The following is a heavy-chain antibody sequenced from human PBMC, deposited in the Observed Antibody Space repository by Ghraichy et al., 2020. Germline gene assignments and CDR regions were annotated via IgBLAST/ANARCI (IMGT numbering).Heavy chain of an antibody. CDR1: GFTFSSYA. CDR3: AKDTTPGSPGYSSSWYGGYGMDV. D-gene: IGHD6-13*01. CDR2: ISGSGGST. V-gene: IGHV3-23*01. J-gene: IGHJ6*02. Sequence: GGSLRLSCAASGFTFSSYAMSWVRQAPGKGLEWVSAISGSGGSTYYADSVKGRFTISRDNSKNTLYLQMNSLRAEDTAVYYCAKDTTPGSPGYSSSWYGGYGMDVWGQGTTVTVSS.